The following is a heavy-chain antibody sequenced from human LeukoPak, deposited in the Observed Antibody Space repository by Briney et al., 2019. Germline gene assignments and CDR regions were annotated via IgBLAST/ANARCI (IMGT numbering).Heavy chain of an antibody. CDR1: GFTVSNNY. Sequence: GGSLRLSCAASGFTVSNNYMNWVRQAPGKGLEWVSVIYSSGSTYYADSVKGRFTISRHNSKNTLYLQMNSLRPEDTAVYYCVHVDTVMATGDYWGQGTLVTVSS. D-gene: IGHD5-18*01. CDR3: VHVDTVMATGDY. CDR2: IYSSGST. J-gene: IGHJ4*02. V-gene: IGHV3-53*04.